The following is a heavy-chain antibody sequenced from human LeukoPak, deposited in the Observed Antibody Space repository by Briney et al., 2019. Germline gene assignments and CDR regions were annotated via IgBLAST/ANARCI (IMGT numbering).Heavy chain of an antibody. CDR1: GGSISSYY. J-gene: IGHJ4*02. CDR3: ARSYDFWSGDSQFDY. Sequence: SETLSLTCTVSGGSISSYYWSWIRPPPGKGLEWIGYIYYSGSTNYNPSLKSRVTMSVDTSKNQFSLKLSSVTAADTAVYYCARSYDFWSGDSQFDYWGQGTLVTVPS. V-gene: IGHV4-59*01. CDR2: IYYSGST. D-gene: IGHD3-3*01.